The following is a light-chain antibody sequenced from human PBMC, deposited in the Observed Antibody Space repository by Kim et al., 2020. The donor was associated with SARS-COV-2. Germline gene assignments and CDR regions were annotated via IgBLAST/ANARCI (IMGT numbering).Light chain of an antibody. V-gene: IGLV3-1*01. Sequence: SYELTQPPSVSVSPGQTASITCSGDKLGDKYACWYQQKPGQSPVLVIYQDSKRPSGIPERFSGSNSGNTATLTISGTPAMDEADYYCQAWDSSTPVVFGGGTKLTVL. J-gene: IGLJ2*01. CDR2: QDS. CDR3: QAWDSSTPVV. CDR1: KLGDKY.